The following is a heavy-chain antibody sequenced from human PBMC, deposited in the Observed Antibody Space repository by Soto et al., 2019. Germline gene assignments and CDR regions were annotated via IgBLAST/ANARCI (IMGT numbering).Heavy chain of an antibody. Sequence: QITLKESGPTLVKPTQTLTLTCTFSGFSLSTGGVGVGWIRQPPGKALEWLALIYWDNDKRYSPSLRSRLTVTKDTSKNQVVLTMTNMDPVDTATYYCVHSRCGGDCLLSYSSHYYYGMDVWGQGTTVTVFS. J-gene: IGHJ6*02. CDR1: GFSLSTGGVG. D-gene: IGHD2-21*02. CDR2: IYWDNDK. CDR3: VHSRCGGDCLLSYSSHYYYGMDV. V-gene: IGHV2-5*02.